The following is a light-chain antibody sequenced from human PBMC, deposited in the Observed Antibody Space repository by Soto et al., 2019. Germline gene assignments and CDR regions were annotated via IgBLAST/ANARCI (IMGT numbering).Light chain of an antibody. J-gene: IGKJ5*01. Sequence: DMQLSQSPALLSASVTYTATITSRASQGISSYLAWYQQKPGKAPKLLIYAASTLQSGVPSRFSGSGSGTEFTLTISSLQPEDFATYYCQQLNSYPITFGQGTRLEIK. CDR3: QQLNSYPIT. CDR2: AAS. CDR1: QGISSY. V-gene: IGKV1-9*01.